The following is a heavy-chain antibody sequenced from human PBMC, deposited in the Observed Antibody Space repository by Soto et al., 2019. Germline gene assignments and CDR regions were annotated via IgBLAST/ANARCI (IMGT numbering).Heavy chain of an antibody. Sequence: ASVKVSCKTSGYIFTSYDINWVRQATGQGLEWMGWMNPNSGNTGFAQKFQGRVTMTRHTSISTAYMELSSLTSEDTAVSYCARGSDSSRWDSYYYGLDVWGQGTTVTVSS. CDR3: ARGSDSSRWDSYYYGLDV. D-gene: IGHD6-13*01. V-gene: IGHV1-8*01. J-gene: IGHJ6*02. CDR2: MNPNSGNT. CDR1: GYIFTSYD.